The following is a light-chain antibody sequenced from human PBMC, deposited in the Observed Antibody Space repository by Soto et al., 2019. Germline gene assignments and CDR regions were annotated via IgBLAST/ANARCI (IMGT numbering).Light chain of an antibody. Sequence: DIQMTQSTSSLSASLGDRFTITCRASQRISYYLNWFQQKPGRAPKLLIYAASSLEAGVPSRYSGSGSGTDFTLTIISLQPEDFATYYCQQSYSTPFTFGQGTRLE. J-gene: IGKJ5*01. CDR2: AAS. V-gene: IGKV1-39*01. CDR1: QRISYY. CDR3: QQSYSTPFT.